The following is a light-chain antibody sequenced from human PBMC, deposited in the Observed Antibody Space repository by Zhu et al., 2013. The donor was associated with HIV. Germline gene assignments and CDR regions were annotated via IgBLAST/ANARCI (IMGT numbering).Light chain of an antibody. J-gene: IGKJ2*01. V-gene: IGKV4-1*01. Sequence: DIVMTQSPDSLAVSLGERATINCKSSQSVLYSSNNKNYLAWYQQKPGQPPKLLIYWASTRESGVPDRFSGSGSGTDFTLTISSLQAEDVAVYYCQQYFNWYTFGPGDQGRD. CDR3: QQYFNWYT. CDR1: QSVLYSSNNKNY. CDR2: WAS.